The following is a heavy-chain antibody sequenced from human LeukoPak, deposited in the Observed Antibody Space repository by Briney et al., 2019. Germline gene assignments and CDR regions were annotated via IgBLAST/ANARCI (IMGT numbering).Heavy chain of an antibody. CDR2: IIPILGIA. D-gene: IGHD3-10*01. CDR3: ALYEAYGSGSYYGHDYYYYYYMDV. J-gene: IGHJ6*03. Sequence: ASVKVSCKASGGTFSSYAISWVRQAPGQGLEWMGRIIPILGIANYAQKFQGRVAITADKSTSTAYMELSSLRSEDTAVYYCALYEAYGSGSYYGHDYYYYYYMDVWGQGTTVTVSS. V-gene: IGHV1-69*04. CDR1: GGTFSSYA.